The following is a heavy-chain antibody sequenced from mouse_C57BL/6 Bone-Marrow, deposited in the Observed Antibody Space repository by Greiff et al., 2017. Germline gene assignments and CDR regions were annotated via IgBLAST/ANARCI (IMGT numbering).Heavy chain of an antibody. V-gene: IGHV1-81*01. Sequence: VQLQESGAELARPGASVKLSCKASGYTFTSYGIRWVKQRTGQGLEWIGEIYPRSGNTYYNEKFKGKATLTADKSSSTAYRKLRSLPSEDSAVYFCAKPSTSVGYYFDCGGRGTALTVSA. D-gene: IGHD1-1*01. CDR2: IYPRSGNT. CDR3: AKPSTSVGYYFDC. J-gene: IGHJ2*01. CDR1: GYTFTSYG.